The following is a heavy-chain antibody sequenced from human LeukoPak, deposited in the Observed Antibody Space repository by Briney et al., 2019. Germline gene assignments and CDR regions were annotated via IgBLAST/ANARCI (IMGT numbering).Heavy chain of an antibody. CDR3: ARLNVPADEYYFDY. Sequence: GGSLRLSCAASGFIFGDYYMSWIRQSPGKGLEWLSYISSSGSTIHYGDPVKGRFTISRDKAKNSLYLQMISLGAEDTALYYCARLNVPADEYYFDYWGQGTLVTVSS. D-gene: IGHD2-2*01. V-gene: IGHV3-11*04. J-gene: IGHJ4*02. CDR1: GFIFGDYY. CDR2: ISSSGSTI.